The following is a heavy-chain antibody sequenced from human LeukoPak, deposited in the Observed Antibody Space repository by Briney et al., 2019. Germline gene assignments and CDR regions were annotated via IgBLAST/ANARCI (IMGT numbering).Heavy chain of an antibody. Sequence: PGGSLRLSCAASGFTFSSYSMNWVRQAPGKGLEWVSSISSSSSYIYYADSVKGRFTISRDNAKNSLHLQMNSLRAEDTAVYYCARGDSSGYYYSSFGYWGQGTLVTVSS. J-gene: IGHJ4*02. CDR1: GFTFSSYS. CDR2: ISSSSSYI. V-gene: IGHV3-21*01. D-gene: IGHD3-22*01. CDR3: ARGDSSGYYYSSFGY.